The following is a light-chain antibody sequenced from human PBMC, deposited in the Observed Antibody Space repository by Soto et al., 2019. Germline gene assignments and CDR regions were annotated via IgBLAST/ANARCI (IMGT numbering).Light chain of an antibody. V-gene: IGKV3-20*01. Sequence: EVVLTQSPGTLSLSPGERATLSCRASQSVSFTHVAWYQQTPGQAPRLLISGASNRATGIPDRFAGSGSVTDFTPTISRLEPEDFAVYYDQQYGRSPTTVGPGTKVEIK. CDR3: QQYGRSPTT. CDR2: GAS. CDR1: QSVSFTH. J-gene: IGKJ3*01.